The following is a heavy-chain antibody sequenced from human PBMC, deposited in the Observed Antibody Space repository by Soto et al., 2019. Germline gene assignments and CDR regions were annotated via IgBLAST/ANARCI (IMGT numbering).Heavy chain of an antibody. CDR3: ARVSATGTRWFDP. CDR1: GGSISSGAYY. Sequence: LSLTCTVSGGSISSGAYYWGWISQHPGKGLEWIGYISHRGTAYYTPSLKSRVSLSVDPSKSQFSLNVTSLTAADTAVYYCARVSATGTRWFDPWGPGTLVTVSS. J-gene: IGHJ5*02. CDR2: ISHRGTA. D-gene: IGHD6-13*01. V-gene: IGHV4-31*03.